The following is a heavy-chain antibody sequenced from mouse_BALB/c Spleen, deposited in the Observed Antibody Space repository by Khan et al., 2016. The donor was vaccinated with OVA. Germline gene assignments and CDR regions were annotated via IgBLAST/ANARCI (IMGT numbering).Heavy chain of an antibody. Sequence: QVQLQQSGAELIRPGTSVKISCKASGYTFTNYWLGWIKQRPGHGLEWIGDIYPGGTYTNYNEKFKGKATLTADTSSSTAYMQLSSLTSEDSAGYFCARWATWYFDVWGAGTTVTVSS. CDR3: ARWATWYFDV. D-gene: IGHD3-1*01. V-gene: IGHV1-63*02. CDR1: GYTFTNYW. J-gene: IGHJ1*01. CDR2: IYPGGTYT.